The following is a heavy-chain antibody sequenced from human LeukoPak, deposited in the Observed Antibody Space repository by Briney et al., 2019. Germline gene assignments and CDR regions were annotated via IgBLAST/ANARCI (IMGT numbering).Heavy chain of an antibody. Sequence: PSETLSLTCTVSGGSISVYYWSWIRQPPGKGLEWIGYIYCSGSTNYNPSLKSRVTISVDTSKNQFSLKLSSVTAADTAVYYCARLNYDFWSSGGNWFDPWGQGTLVTVSS. CDR1: GGSISVYY. CDR2: IYCSGST. J-gene: IGHJ5*02. D-gene: IGHD3-3*01. V-gene: IGHV4-59*08. CDR3: ARLNYDFWSSGGNWFDP.